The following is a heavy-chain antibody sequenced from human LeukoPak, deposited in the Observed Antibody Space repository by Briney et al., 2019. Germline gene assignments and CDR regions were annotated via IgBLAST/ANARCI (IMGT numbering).Heavy chain of an antibody. J-gene: IGHJ4*02. V-gene: IGHV3-30*02. CDR3: AKNCRGLPDEPFDY. D-gene: IGHD4-17*01. Sequence: GSLRPSCAASGSTFSAYGIHWVRQAPGKGLEWVAFIRYDGSNKNYADSVKGRFTISRDNSKNTVYLQMNSLSADDTAVYYCAKNCRGLPDEPFDYWGQGTLVTVSS. CDR1: GSTFSAYG. CDR2: IRYDGSNK.